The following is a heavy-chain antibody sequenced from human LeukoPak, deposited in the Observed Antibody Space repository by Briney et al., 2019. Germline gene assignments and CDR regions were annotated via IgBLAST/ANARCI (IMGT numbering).Heavy chain of an antibody. D-gene: IGHD6-13*01. CDR1: GFTFSNAW. CDR2: ISSSSYI. J-gene: IGHJ4*02. V-gene: IGHV3-69-1*01. Sequence: GGSLRLSCAASGFTFSNAWMSWVRQAPGKGLEWVSSISSSSYIYYADSVKGRSTISRDNAKNSLYLQMNSLRAEDTAVYYCAREGSGIAAAGTLGYWGQGTLVTVSS. CDR3: AREGSGIAAAGTLGY.